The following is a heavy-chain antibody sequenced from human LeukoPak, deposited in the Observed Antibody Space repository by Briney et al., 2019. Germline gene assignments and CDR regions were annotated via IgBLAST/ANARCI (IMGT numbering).Heavy chain of an antibody. J-gene: IGHJ2*01. CDR1: GFSISSYY. CDR2: IYYSGST. V-gene: IGHV4-59*01. D-gene: IGHD6-13*01. CDR3: ARATYSSSWYPHWYFDL. Sequence: SETLSLTCTVSGFSISSYYWSWIRQPPGKGLEWVGYIYYSGSTNYNPSLKSRVTISVDTSKNQFSLKLSSVTAADTAVYYCARATYSSSWYPHWYFDLWGRGTLVTVSS.